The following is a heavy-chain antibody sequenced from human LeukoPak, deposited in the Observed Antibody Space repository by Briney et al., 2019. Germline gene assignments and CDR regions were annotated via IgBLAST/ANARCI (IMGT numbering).Heavy chain of an antibody. D-gene: IGHD3-10*01. CDR3: ARVGPAIYGSRTYINYDYYYMDV. CDR1: GYTFTSYD. J-gene: IGHJ6*03. CDR2: MNPNSGNT. Sequence: ASVKVSCKASGYTFTSYDINWVRQATGQGLEWMGWMNPNSGNTGYAQKFQGRVTMTRNTSISTAYMELSSLRSEDTAVYYCARVGPAIYGSRTYINYDYYYMDVWGEGTTV. V-gene: IGHV1-8*01.